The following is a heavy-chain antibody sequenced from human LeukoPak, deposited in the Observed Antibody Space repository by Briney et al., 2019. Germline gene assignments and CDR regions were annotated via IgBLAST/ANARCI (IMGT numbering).Heavy chain of an antibody. CDR1: GSISGYY. J-gene: IGHJ3*02. CDR3: ARQKCTSTSCLTKNAFDI. D-gene: IGHD2-2*01. CDR2: IYTSGST. Sequence: SETLSLTCTVSGSISGYYWSWIRQPPGKGLEWIGYIYTSGSTNYNPSLESRVTISVDTFKNQFSLDLSSVTAADTAVYYCARQKCTSTSCLTKNAFDIWGQGTMVTVSS. V-gene: IGHV4-4*09.